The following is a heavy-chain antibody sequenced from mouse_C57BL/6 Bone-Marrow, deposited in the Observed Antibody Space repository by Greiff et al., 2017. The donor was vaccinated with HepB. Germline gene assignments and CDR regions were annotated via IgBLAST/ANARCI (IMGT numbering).Heavy chain of an antibody. CDR1: GFTFSSYG. D-gene: IGHD2-1*01. CDR2: ISRGGSYT. Sequence: EVKLVESGGDLVKPGGSLKLSCEASGFTFSSYGMSWVRQTPDKRLEWVATISRGGSYTYYPDSVKGRVTISRDNAKNTLYLQMSSLKSEDTAMYYCARRVRVFFDYWGQGTTLTVSS. CDR3: ARRVRVFFDY. V-gene: IGHV5-6*02. J-gene: IGHJ2*01.